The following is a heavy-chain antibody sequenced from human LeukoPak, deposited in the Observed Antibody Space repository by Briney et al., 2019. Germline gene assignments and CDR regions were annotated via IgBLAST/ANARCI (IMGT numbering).Heavy chain of an antibody. CDR1: GFTFSSYG. J-gene: IGHJ4*02. Sequence: GGSLRLSCAASGFTFSSYGMHWVRQAPGKGLEWVAVISYDGSNKYYADSVKGRFTISRDNSKNTLYLQMNSLRAEDTAVYYCATPAGGELPYFDYWGQGTLVTVSS. D-gene: IGHD1-26*01. V-gene: IGHV3-30*03. CDR2: ISYDGSNK. CDR3: ATPAGGELPYFDY.